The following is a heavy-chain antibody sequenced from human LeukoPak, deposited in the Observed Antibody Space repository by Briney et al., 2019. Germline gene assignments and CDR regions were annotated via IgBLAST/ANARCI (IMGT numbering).Heavy chain of an antibody. CDR2: IYYSGST. V-gene: IGHV4-59*01. CDR1: GGSISSYY. CDR3: AKGRGGDYSYGSYYFDY. D-gene: IGHD5-18*01. J-gene: IGHJ4*02. Sequence: SETLSLTCTVSGGSISSYYWSWIRQPPGKGLEWIGYIYYSGSTNYNPSLKSRVTISVDTSKNQFSLKLSSVTAADTAVYYCAKGRGGDYSYGSYYFDYWGQGVLVTVSS.